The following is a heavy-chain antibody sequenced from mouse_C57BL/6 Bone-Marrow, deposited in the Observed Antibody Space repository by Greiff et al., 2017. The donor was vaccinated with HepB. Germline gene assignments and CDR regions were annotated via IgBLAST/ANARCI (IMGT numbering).Heavy chain of an antibody. D-gene: IGHD3-2*02. Sequence: VHVKQSGAELVRPGASVKLSCTASGFNIKDDYMHWVKQRPEQGLEWIGWIDPENGDTEYASKFQGKATITADTSSNTAYLQLSSLTSEDTAVYYCTTTAQSFDYWGQGTTLTVSS. CDR2: IDPENGDT. J-gene: IGHJ2*01. CDR3: TTTAQSFDY. V-gene: IGHV14-4*01. CDR1: GFNIKDDY.